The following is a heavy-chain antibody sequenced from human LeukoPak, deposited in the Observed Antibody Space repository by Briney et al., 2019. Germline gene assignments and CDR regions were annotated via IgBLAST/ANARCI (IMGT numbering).Heavy chain of an antibody. D-gene: IGHD1-26*01. J-gene: IGHJ4*02. V-gene: IGHV1-2*02. CDR3: ARVPRPKYAGGQWDGDY. Sequence: GASVKVSCKTSGYTFTVHYMHWVRQAPGQGLEWMGWINPSSGDTNYAQKFQGRVTVTRDTSISTAYMDLSRLRSDDTAVYYCARVPRPKYAGGQWDGDYWGQGTLVTVSS. CDR2: INPSSGDT. CDR1: GYTFTVHY.